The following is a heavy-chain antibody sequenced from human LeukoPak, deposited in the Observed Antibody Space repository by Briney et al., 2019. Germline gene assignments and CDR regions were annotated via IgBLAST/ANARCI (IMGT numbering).Heavy chain of an antibody. CDR3: ARSKPSYGDRALLYFDY. Sequence: PGGSLRLSCAASGFTFDDYAMHWVRQAPGKGLEWVSGISWNSGSIGYVDSVKGRFTISRDNAKNSLYLQMNSLRAEDTAVYYCARSKPSYGDRALLYFDYWGQGTLVTVSS. D-gene: IGHD4-17*01. V-gene: IGHV3-9*01. CDR1: GFTFDDYA. J-gene: IGHJ4*02. CDR2: ISWNSGSI.